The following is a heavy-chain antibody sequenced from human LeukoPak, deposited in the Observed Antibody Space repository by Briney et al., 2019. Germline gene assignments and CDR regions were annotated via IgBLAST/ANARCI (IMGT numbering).Heavy chain of an antibody. J-gene: IGHJ4*02. V-gene: IGHV3-30*19. D-gene: IGHD5-24*01. CDR3: ANPTSQSRDGYNYGY. CDR1: GFTFGRYG. Sequence: GGSLRLSCAASGFTFGRYGMHWVRQAPGKGLEWVAVISYDGSNKYYADSVKGRFTISRDNSKNTLYLQMNSLRAEDTAVYYCANPTSQSRDGYNYGYWGQGTLVTVSS. CDR2: ISYDGSNK.